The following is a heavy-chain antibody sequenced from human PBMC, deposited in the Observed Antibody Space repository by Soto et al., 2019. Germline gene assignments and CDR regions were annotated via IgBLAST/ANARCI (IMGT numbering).Heavy chain of an antibody. V-gene: IGHV1-18*01. CDR2: ISAYNGNT. CDR1: GYTFTSYG. CDR3: ARVSNSYDSSGSQNSPFDY. J-gene: IGHJ4*02. Sequence: GASVKVSCKASGYTFTSYGISWVRQAPGQGLEWMGWISAYNGNTNYAQKLQGRVTMTTDTSTSTAYMELRSLRSDDTAVYYCARVSNSYDSSGSQNSPFDYWGQGTLVTVSS. D-gene: IGHD3-22*01.